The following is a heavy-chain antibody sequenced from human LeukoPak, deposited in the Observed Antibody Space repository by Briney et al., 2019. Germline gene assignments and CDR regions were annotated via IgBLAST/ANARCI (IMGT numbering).Heavy chain of an antibody. CDR3: ARAAGEMATIRY. CDR1: GFTFSSYS. CDR2: ISSSSSYI. V-gene: IGHV3-21*01. D-gene: IGHD5-24*01. Sequence: PGGSLRLSCAASGFTFSSYSMNWVRQAPGKGLEWVASISSSSSYIYYADSVKGRFTISRYNAKNSLYLQMNSLRAEDTAVYYCARAAGEMATIRYWGQGTLVTVSS. J-gene: IGHJ4*02.